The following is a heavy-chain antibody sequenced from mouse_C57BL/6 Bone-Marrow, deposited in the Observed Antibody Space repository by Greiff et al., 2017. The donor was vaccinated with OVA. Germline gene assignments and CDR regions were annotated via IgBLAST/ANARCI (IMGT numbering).Heavy chain of an antibody. CDR3: ARNYGSSPFAY. Sequence: QVQLQQSGPELVKPGASVKISCKASGYSFTSYYIHWVKQRPGPGLEWIGWLYPGSGNTKYNEKFKGKATLTADTSSSTAYMQLSSLTSEDSAVYYCARNYGSSPFAYWGQGTLVTVSA. V-gene: IGHV1-66*01. J-gene: IGHJ3*01. CDR1: GYSFTSYY. CDR2: LYPGSGNT. D-gene: IGHD1-1*01.